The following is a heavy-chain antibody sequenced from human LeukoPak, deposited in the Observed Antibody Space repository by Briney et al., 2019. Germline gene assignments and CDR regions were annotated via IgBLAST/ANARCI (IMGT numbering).Heavy chain of an antibody. D-gene: IGHD3-10*01. V-gene: IGHV4-39*01. CDR2: IYYSGST. CDR3: ARQGTNYYGSGSYVLLNWFDP. J-gene: IGHJ5*02. CDR1: GGSISSSSYY. Sequence: SETLSLTCTVSGGSISSSSYYWGWIRQPPGKGLEWIGSIYYSGSTYYNPSLKSRVTISVDTSKNQFSLKLSSVTAADTAVYYCARQGTNYYGSGSYVLLNWFDPWGQGTLVTVSS.